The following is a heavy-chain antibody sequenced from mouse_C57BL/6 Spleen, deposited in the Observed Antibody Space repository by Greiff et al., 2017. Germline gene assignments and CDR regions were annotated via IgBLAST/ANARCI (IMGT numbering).Heavy chain of an antibody. CDR2: IHPSDSDT. J-gene: IGHJ3*01. CDR3: AIDYDYAAWFAY. D-gene: IGHD2-4*01. CDR1: GYTFTSYW. V-gene: IGHV1-74*01. Sequence: VQLQQPGAELVKPGASVKVSCKASGYTFTSYWMHWVKQRPGQGLEWIGRIHPSDSDTNYNPKFKGKATLTVDKSSSTAYMQLSSLISEDSAVYYCAIDYDYAAWFAYRGQGTLVTVSA.